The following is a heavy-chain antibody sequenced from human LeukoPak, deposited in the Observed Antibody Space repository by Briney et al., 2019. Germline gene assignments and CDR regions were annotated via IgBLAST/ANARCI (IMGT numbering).Heavy chain of an antibody. D-gene: IGHD1-1*01. CDR2: INPDDTNI. CDR3: ARPRRAERDEDF. Sequence: GESLKISCKASGYSFTNYWIGWVRQMPGKGLEWVAMINPDDTNIAYGPSFQGQVTISADRSISTAYLQWSSLKASDTAMYYCARPRRAERDEDFWGQGTLVTVSS. J-gene: IGHJ4*02. CDR1: GYSFTNYW. V-gene: IGHV5-51*01.